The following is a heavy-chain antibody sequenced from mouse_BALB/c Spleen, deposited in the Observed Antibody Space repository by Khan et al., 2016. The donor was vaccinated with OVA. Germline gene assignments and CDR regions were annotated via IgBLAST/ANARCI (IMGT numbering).Heavy chain of an antibody. V-gene: IGHV2-6-1*01. D-gene: IGHD2-10*01. CDR3: ARQPYYHYNIMDY. CDR1: GFSLTNYG. Sequence: QVQLKESRPGLAAPSQSLSITCTISGFSLTNYGVHWVRQPPGKGLEWLAVIWSDGSTTYNSALKSRLTITKDNSQSQVFLKMNSLQTDDTAIYFCARQPYYHYNIMDYWGQGTSVTVSS. CDR2: IWSDGST. J-gene: IGHJ4*01.